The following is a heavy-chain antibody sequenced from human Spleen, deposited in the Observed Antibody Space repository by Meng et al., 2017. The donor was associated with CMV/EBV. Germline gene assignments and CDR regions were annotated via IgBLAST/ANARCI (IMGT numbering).Heavy chain of an antibody. J-gene: IGHJ4*02. CDR3: ARAARLFPSDY. Sequence: GGSLRLSCAASGFTFSSYAMSWVRQAPGKGLEWVSRINRDGSITDYADSVKGRFTISRDNAKNTVYLQMNSLRVEDSAVYYCARAARLFPSDYWGQGTLVTVSS. V-gene: IGHV3-74*01. D-gene: IGHD6-6*01. CDR2: INRDGSIT. CDR1: GFTFSSYA.